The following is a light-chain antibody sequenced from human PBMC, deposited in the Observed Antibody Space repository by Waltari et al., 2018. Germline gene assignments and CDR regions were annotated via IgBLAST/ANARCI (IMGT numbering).Light chain of an antibody. CDR1: SSDVGGYNY. J-gene: IGLJ3*02. V-gene: IGLV2-14*01. CDR2: GVS. CDR3: GSYTLINTLVV. Sequence: QSALTQPASVSGSPGQSITISCTGTSSDVGGYNYVSRYQQHPGKAPKLIIYGVSTRPSGVSARFSGSKSGNTASLTVSRLQAEDEAYYYCGSYTLINTLVVFGGGTKVTVL.